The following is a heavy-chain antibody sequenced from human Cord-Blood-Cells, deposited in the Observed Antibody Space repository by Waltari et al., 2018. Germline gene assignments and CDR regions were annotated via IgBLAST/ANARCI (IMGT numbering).Heavy chain of an antibody. CDR2: IIPILGIA. J-gene: IGHJ3*02. CDR1: GGTFSSYT. V-gene: IGHV1-69*02. Sequence: QVQLVQSGAEVKKPGSSVKVSCKASGGTFSSYTISWVRQAPGQGLEWMGRIIPILGIANYAQKFQGRVTITADKSTSTAYRELSSLRSEDTAVYYCAKQNGDYDAFDIWGQGTMVTVSS. D-gene: IGHD4-17*01. CDR3: AKQNGDYDAFDI.